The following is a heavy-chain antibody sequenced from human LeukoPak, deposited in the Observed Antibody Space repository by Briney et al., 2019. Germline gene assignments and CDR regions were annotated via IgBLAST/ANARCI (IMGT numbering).Heavy chain of an antibody. J-gene: IGHJ4*02. CDR1: GYTLTELS. Sequence: GASVKVSCKVSGYTLTELSMHWVRQAPGKGLEWMGGFDPEDGETIYAQKFQGRVTMTEDTSTDTAYMELSSLRPEDTAVYYCATVGPGPRGVVAAIDYWGQGTLVTVSS. CDR2: FDPEDGET. V-gene: IGHV1-24*01. D-gene: IGHD2-15*01. CDR3: ATVGPGPRGVVAAIDY.